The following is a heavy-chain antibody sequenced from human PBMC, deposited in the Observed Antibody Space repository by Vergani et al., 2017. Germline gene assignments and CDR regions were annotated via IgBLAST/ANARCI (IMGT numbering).Heavy chain of an antibody. J-gene: IGHJ5*02. V-gene: IGHV4-59*11. CDR1: FDSIRNLY. CDR3: ASDTHSGQRADL. CDR2: IHYSENT. Sequence: QVQLQESGPGLVKSSENLSLTCSVSFDSIRNLYCNWIRQHPGKGREWIGSIHYSENTNYNPSLKTPVTISVDTSKNQFSLTLTSVTAADTAVYYCASDTHSGQRADLWGQGILVTVTS. D-gene: IGHD6-19*01.